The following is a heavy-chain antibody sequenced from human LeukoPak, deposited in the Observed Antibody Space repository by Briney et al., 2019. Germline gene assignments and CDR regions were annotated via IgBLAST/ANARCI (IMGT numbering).Heavy chain of an antibody. CDR3: AKRSGTSAPQDNLRTRANWYFDL. V-gene: IGHV4-34*01. CDR1: GGSFSGYY. Sequence: SETLSLTCAVYGGSFSGYYWSWIRQPPGKGLEWIGEINHSGSTNYNPSLKSRVTISVDTSTNQFSLKLSSVTAADTAVYYCAKRSGTSAPQDNLRTRANWYFDLWGRGTLVTVSS. D-gene: IGHD6-13*01. J-gene: IGHJ2*01. CDR2: INHSGST.